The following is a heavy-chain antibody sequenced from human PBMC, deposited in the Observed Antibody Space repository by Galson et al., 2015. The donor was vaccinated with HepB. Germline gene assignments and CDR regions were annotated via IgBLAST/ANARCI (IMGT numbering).Heavy chain of an antibody. D-gene: IGHD2-21*01. CDR3: ARDNRGGICGGDCYDGMDV. CDR2: IIPILGIA. CDR1: GGTFSSYT. V-gene: IGHV1-69*04. J-gene: IGHJ6*02. Sequence: SVKVSCKASGGTFSSYTISWVRQAPGQGLEWMGRIIPILGIANYAQKFQGRVTITADKSTSTAYMELSSLRSEDTAVYYCARDNRGGICGGDCYDGMDVWGQGTTVTVSS.